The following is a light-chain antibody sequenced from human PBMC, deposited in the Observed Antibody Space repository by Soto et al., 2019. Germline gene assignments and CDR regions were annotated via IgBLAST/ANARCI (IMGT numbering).Light chain of an antibody. CDR2: GAS. CDR3: QHYNHWPLT. Sequence: EVMMTQSPATLSVSPGERATLSCRASQSVSIDLAWYQHKPGQAPRLLIYGASTRATGVPVRFSGSGSGTEFTLTISSLQSEDFAVYYCQHYNHWPLTFGGGTKVDI. V-gene: IGKV3-15*01. CDR1: QSVSID. J-gene: IGKJ4*01.